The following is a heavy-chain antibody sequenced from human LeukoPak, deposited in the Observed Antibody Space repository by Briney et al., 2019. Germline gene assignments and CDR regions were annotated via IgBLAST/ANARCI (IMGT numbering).Heavy chain of an antibody. CDR2: IYYSGST. D-gene: IGHD1-7*01. CDR1: GGSISSSSYY. CDR3: AREGTTGQE. V-gene: IGHV4-39*07. J-gene: IGHJ4*02. Sequence: SETLSLTCTVSGGSISSSSYYWGWIRQPPGKGLEWIGSIYYSGSTYYNPSLKSRVTISVDTSKNQFSLKLSSVTAADTAVYYCAREGTTGQEWGQGTLVTVSS.